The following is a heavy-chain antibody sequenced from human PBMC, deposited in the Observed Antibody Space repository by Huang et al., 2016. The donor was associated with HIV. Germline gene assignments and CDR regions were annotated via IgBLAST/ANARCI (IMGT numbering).Heavy chain of an antibody. V-gene: IGHV1-8*03. D-gene: IGHD3-22*01. CDR3: ARARGFLYDSTGYYSRYYFDS. CDR1: GFNFNNYD. Sequence: QVQLVQSGAEVKKPGASVKVSCKASGFNFNNYDFNWVRQAAGQGLEWMGWMNPKSDNTGYGQKCQGRVNITRNTSITTAYMELRSMRSEETAVDYCARARGFLYDSTGYYSRYYFDSWGQGTLVTISS. CDR2: MNPKSDNT. J-gene: IGHJ4*02.